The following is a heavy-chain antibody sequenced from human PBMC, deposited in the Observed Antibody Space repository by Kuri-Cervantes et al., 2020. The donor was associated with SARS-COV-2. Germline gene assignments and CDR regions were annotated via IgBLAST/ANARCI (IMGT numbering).Heavy chain of an antibody. V-gene: IGHV4-34*01. CDR3: ASRYCSSTNCYRTTGKYYFDY. D-gene: IGHD2-2*01. Sequence: TLSLTCAVYGGSFSGYYWSWIRQPPGKGLEWIGEINHSGNTNYNPSLKSRVTISVDTSTNQFSLKLSSLTAADTAVYYCASRYCSSTNCYRTTGKYYFDYWGQGTLVTVSS. J-gene: IGHJ4*02. CDR1: GGSFSGYY. CDR2: INHSGNT.